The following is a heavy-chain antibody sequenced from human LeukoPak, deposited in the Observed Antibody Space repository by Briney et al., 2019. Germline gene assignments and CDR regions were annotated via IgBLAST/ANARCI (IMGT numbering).Heavy chain of an antibody. J-gene: IGHJ3*02. CDR2: IYGGGST. CDR3: ARAPFLRYFDWPNAFDI. CDR1: GFTVSSNY. Sequence: GGSLRLSCAASGFTVSSNYVSWVRQAPGKGLEWVSVIYGGGSTYYADSVKGRFTISRDNSKNTLYLQMNSLRAEDTAVYYCARAPFLRYFDWPNAFDIWGQGTMVTVSS. D-gene: IGHD3-9*01. V-gene: IGHV3-53*01.